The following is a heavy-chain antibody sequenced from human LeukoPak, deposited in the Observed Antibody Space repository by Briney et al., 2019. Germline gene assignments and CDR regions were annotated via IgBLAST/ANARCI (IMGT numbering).Heavy chain of an antibody. V-gene: IGHV4-4*07. Sequence: SETLSLTCTVSGGSISSYYWSWIRQPPGKGLEWIGRIYTSGSTNYNPSLKSRVTMSVDTSKNQFSLKLSSVTAADTAVYYCARYGQPGVVDTFDVWGQGTLVTVSS. CDR3: ARYGQPGVVDTFDV. D-gene: IGHD2-15*01. J-gene: IGHJ3*01. CDR1: GGSISSYY. CDR2: IYTSGST.